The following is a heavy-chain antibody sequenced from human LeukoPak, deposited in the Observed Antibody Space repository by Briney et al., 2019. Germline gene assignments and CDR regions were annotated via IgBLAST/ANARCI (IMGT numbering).Heavy chain of an antibody. CDR1: GYTFTGYY. Sequence: APVKVSCKASGYTFTGYYMHWVRQAPGQGLEWMGWINPNSGGTNYAQKFQGRVTMTRDTSISTAYMELSSLRSEDTAVYYCARGYYYDSSPAVDYWGQGTLVTVSS. V-gene: IGHV1-2*02. CDR3: ARGYYYDSSPAVDY. CDR2: INPNSGGT. J-gene: IGHJ4*02. D-gene: IGHD3-22*01.